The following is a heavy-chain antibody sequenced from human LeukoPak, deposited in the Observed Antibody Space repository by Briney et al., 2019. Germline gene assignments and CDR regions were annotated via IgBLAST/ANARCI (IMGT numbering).Heavy chain of an antibody. CDR2: ITPSGGST. Sequence: ASVKVSCKASGYXFTSYYMHWVRQAPGQGLEWMGIITPSGGSTSYAQKFQGRVTMTRDTSTSTVYMELSSLRSEDTAVYYCAREAGTAMAPFDYWGQGTLVTVSS. CDR1: GYXFTSYY. J-gene: IGHJ4*02. D-gene: IGHD5-18*01. V-gene: IGHV1-46*01. CDR3: AREAGTAMAPFDY.